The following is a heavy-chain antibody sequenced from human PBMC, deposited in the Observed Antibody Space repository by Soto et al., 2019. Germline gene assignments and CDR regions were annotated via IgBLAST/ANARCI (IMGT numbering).Heavy chain of an antibody. D-gene: IGHD1-1*01. J-gene: IGHJ4*02. CDR1: GFTFSSYW. CDR3: AREMTGKFDY. CDR2: SNYGGNIT. Sequence: PGGSLRLSGAASGFTFSSYWMPWVRQAPGKGLVWVSRSNYGGNITIYADSVKGRFTISREDTKNKLYLQVNNLSAEDTAVYYCAREMTGKFDYWGPGTLVTVSS. V-gene: IGHV3-74*01.